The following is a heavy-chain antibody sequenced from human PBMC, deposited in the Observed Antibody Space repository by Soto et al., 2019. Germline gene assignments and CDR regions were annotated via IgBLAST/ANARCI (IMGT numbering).Heavy chain of an antibody. CDR1: GGTFSSYA. Sequence: SVKVSCKASGGTFSSYAISWVRQAPGQGLEWMGGIIPIFGTANYAQKFQGRVTITADESTSTAYMELSSLRSEDTAVYYCARDLHYYDSSDYQLDYWGQGTLVTVSS. CDR3: ARDLHYYDSSDYQLDY. J-gene: IGHJ4*02. D-gene: IGHD3-22*01. V-gene: IGHV1-69*13. CDR2: IIPIFGTA.